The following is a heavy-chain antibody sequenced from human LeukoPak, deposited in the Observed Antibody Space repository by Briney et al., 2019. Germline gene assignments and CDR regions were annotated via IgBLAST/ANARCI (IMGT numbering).Heavy chain of an antibody. D-gene: IGHD1-26*01. J-gene: IGHJ2*01. CDR3: ARPRRWELLYWYFDL. CDR1: GFTFSSYG. V-gene: IGHV3-33*01. CDR2: IWYDGSNK. Sequence: GGSLRLSCAASGFTFSSYGMHWVRQAPGKGLEWVAVIWYDGSNKYYADSVKGRFTISRDNSKNTLYLQMNSLSAEDRAVYYCARPRRWELLYWYFDLWGRGTLVTVSS.